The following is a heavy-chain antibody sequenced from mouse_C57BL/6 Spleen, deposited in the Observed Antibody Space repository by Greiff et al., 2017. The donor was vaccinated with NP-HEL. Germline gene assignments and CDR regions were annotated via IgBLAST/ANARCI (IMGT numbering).Heavy chain of an antibody. D-gene: IGHD1-1*01. CDR2: INPNNGGT. Sequence: EVQLQQSGPELVKPGASVKIPCKASGYTFTDYNMDWVKQSHGKSLEWIGDINPNNGGTIYNQKFKGKATLTVDKSSSTAYMELRSLTSEDTAVYYCARGIPYYYGSSYGYFDVWGTGTTVTVSS. J-gene: IGHJ1*03. CDR3: ARGIPYYYGSSYGYFDV. CDR1: GYTFTDYN. V-gene: IGHV1-18*01.